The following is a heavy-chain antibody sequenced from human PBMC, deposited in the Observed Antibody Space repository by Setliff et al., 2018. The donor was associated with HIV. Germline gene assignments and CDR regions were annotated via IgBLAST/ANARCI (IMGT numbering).Heavy chain of an antibody. V-gene: IGHV4-59*11. CDR1: GGSISGHY. CDR2: IFYSGST. J-gene: IGHJ6*02. D-gene: IGHD2-2*01. CDR3: ARGHCSGTNCYGVDYYGMDV. Sequence: SETLSLTCTVSGGSISGHYWSWIRQPPGKGLEWIGNIFYSGSTNNNPSLKSRVSISVDTSKNQFSLKLRSVTAADTAVYYCARGHCSGTNCYGVDYYGMDVWGQGTTVTVSS.